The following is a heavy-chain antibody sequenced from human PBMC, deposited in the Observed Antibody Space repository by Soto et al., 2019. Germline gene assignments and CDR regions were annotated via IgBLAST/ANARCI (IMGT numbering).Heavy chain of an antibody. V-gene: IGHV4-4*02. CDR2: IYHSGST. CDR1: GGSISSSNW. Sequence: KPSETLSLTCAVSGGSISSSNWWSWVRQPPGKGLEWIGEIYHSGSTNYNPSLKSRVTISVDKSKNQFSLKLSSVTAADTAVYYCARLLVVPAAIIREDMDVWGQGTTVTVSS. J-gene: IGHJ6*02. D-gene: IGHD2-2*01. CDR3: ARLLVVPAAIIREDMDV.